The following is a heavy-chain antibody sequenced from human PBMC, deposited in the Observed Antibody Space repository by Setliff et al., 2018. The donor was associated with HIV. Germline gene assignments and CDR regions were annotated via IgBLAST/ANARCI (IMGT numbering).Heavy chain of an antibody. D-gene: IGHD3-10*01. CDR3: ARQMPGVRGVIVASIDY. CDR2: MYHSGST. CDR1: GYSISSGYY. Sequence: LSLTCAVSGYSISSGYYWGWIRQPPGEGLEWIGSMYHSGSTYYNPSLKSRVTISVDTSKNYFSLKLSYVTAADTAVYYCARQMPGVRGVIVASIDYWGQGTLVTVSS. J-gene: IGHJ4*02. V-gene: IGHV4-38-2*01.